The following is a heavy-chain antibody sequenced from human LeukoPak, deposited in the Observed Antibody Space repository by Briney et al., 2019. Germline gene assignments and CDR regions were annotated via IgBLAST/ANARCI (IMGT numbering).Heavy chain of an antibody. CDR3: ARLRWELGRWSDY. V-gene: IGHV5-51*01. CDR1: GYSFTSYW. J-gene: IGHJ4*02. D-gene: IGHD1-26*01. Sequence: GESLKISCKGSGYSFTSYWISWVRQMPGKGLEWMGIIYPGDSDTRYSPSFQGQVTISADKSISTAYLHWSSLKASDTAMYYCARLRWELGRWSDYWGQGTLVTVSS. CDR2: IYPGDSDT.